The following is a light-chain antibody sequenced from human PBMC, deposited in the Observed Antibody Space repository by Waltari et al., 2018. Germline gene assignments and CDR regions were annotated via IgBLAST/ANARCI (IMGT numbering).Light chain of an antibody. V-gene: IGKV3-11*01. CDR1: QGVSTY. CDR2: DAT. J-gene: IGKJ4*01. Sequence: EVVLTQSPATLSLSPGETATLSCRASQGVSTYLAWYQHKPGQAPRLLIYDATNRATGIPARFGGSGSGTDFTLTISSLDPEDFAVYFCQQRRNWPITFGGGTKVEIK. CDR3: QQRRNWPIT.